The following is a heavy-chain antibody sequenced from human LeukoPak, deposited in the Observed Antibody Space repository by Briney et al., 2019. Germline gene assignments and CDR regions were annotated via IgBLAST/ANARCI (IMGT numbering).Heavy chain of an antibody. CDR3: ARGTSPYYDFWSGYYSGNWFDP. V-gene: IGHV4-30-2*01. Sequence: SETLSLTCNVSGASVSSGSYYWSWIRQPPGKGLEWIGYIYHSGSTYYNPSLKSRVTISVDRSKNQFSLKLSSVTAADTAVYYCARGTSPYYDFWSGYYSGNWFDPWGQGTLVTVSS. CDR1: GASVSSGSYY. D-gene: IGHD3-3*01. CDR2: IYHSGST. J-gene: IGHJ5*02.